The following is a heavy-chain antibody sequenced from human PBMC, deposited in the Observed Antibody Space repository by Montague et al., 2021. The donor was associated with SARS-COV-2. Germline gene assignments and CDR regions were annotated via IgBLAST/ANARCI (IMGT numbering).Heavy chain of an antibody. V-gene: IGHV4-39*01. J-gene: IGHJ4*02. D-gene: IGHD1-20*01. CDR2: IYHNGKT. Sequence: SETLSLTCNVSGDSITNTRYFWGWIRQPPGKALEWIGSIYHNGKTDYNPSLERRALLSIDTSKNQFSLRLTSVIASDTAVYYCAVALNYFFDYWGQGVLVSVSS. CDR1: GDSITNTRYF. CDR3: AVALNYFFDY.